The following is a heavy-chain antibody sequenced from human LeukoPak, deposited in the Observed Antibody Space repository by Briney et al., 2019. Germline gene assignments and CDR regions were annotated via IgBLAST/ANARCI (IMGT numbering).Heavy chain of an antibody. V-gene: IGHV4-39*01. Sequence: SETLSLTCTVSGGSVGSSCCYWGWIRQPPERGLEWIGNIYYSGNTYYNPSLKSRVTMSVDTSKNQLSLKLSSAAAADTAVYYCARSLGYCSSGSCYVFDYWGQGILVTVSS. CDR2: IYYSGNT. CDR3: ARSLGYCSSGSCYVFDY. D-gene: IGHD2-15*01. J-gene: IGHJ4*02. CDR1: GGSVGSSCCY.